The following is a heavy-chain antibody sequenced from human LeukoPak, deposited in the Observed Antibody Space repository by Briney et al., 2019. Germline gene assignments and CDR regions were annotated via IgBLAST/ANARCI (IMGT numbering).Heavy chain of an antibody. CDR2: IKQDGSEK. Sequence: PGGSLRLSCAASGFTFTNYWMSWVRQAPGKGLEWVADIKQDGSEKYYVDSVKGRFTISRDNAKNSLSLQMGSLRAEDTAVYFCARKGSRRPSPEGVWGQGTLVTVSS. D-gene: IGHD1-14*01. CDR1: GFTFTNYW. V-gene: IGHV3-7*03. J-gene: IGHJ4*02. CDR3: ARKGSRRPSPEGV.